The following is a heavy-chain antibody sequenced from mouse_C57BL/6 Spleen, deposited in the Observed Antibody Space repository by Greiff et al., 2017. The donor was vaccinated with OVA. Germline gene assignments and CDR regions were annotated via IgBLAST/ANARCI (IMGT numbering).Heavy chain of an antibody. Sequence: VQLKQSGPGLAKPSQTLSLTCSVTGYSITSDYWNWIRKFPGNKLEYMGYISYSGSTYYNPSLKSRISITRDTSKNQYYLQLNSVTTEDTATYYCARQRDYDGYAMDYWGQGTSVTVSS. CDR2: ISYSGST. CDR3: ARQRDYDGYAMDY. CDR1: GYSITSDY. V-gene: IGHV3-8*01. D-gene: IGHD2-4*01. J-gene: IGHJ4*01.